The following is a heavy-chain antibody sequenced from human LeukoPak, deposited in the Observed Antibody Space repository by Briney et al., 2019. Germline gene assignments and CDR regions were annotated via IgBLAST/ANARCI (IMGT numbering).Heavy chain of an antibody. V-gene: IGHV4-34*01. CDR1: GGSFSGYY. J-gene: IGHJ4*02. CDR3: ARGSVDYSFDY. CDR2: INHSGST. D-gene: IGHD4-11*01. Sequence: SETLSLTCAVYGGSFSGYYWSWIRQPPGKGLEWIGEINHSGSTNYNPSLKSRVTISVDTSKNQLSLKLSSATAADTAVYYCARGSVDYSFDYWGQGTLVTVSS.